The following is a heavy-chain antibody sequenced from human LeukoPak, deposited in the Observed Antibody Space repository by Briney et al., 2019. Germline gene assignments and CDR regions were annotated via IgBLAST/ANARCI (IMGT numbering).Heavy chain of an antibody. D-gene: IGHD3-10*01. Sequence: PGGSLRLSCVASGFTFSSYSMNWVRQAPGKGLEWVSSITSSSSSIYYSDSLKGRFTISRDNAKNSLYLQMSSLRAEDTAVYYCATAYYYGSGSYNYYYYGMGVWGKGTTVTVSS. J-gene: IGHJ6*04. CDR3: ATAYYYGSGSYNYYYYGMGV. V-gene: IGHV3-21*01. CDR2: ITSSSSSI. CDR1: GFTFSSYS.